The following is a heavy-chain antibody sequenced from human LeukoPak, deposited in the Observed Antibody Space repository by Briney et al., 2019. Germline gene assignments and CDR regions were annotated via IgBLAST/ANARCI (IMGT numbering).Heavy chain of an antibody. Sequence: GGSLRLSCAASGFTLSSYAVSWVRQAPGKGLEWVSAISGGGGSTYYADSVKGRFTISRDNSKNTLYLQMNSLRAEDTAVYYCAKALDCSGGSCYFFDFDYWGQGTLVTVSS. D-gene: IGHD2-15*01. J-gene: IGHJ4*02. CDR1: GFTLSSYA. CDR3: AKALDCSGGSCYFFDFDY. V-gene: IGHV3-23*01. CDR2: ISGGGGST.